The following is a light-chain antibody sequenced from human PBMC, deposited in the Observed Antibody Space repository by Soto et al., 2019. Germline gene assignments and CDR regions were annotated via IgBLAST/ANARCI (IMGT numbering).Light chain of an antibody. CDR1: SSNVGSYNL. J-gene: IGLJ2*01. Sequence: QSALTQPASVSGSPGQSITISCTGTSSNVGSYNLVSWYQQHPGEAPKLMISEASERPSGVSNRFSGSKSGNTASLTISGLQAEDEADYYCCSYAGSDTMIFGGGTKLTVL. CDR2: EAS. V-gene: IGLV2-23*01. CDR3: CSYAGSDTMI.